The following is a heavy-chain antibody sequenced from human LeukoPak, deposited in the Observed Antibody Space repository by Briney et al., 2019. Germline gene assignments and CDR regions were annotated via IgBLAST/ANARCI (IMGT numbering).Heavy chain of an antibody. CDR1: GFSLRNYA. CDR2: VVNSGGRT. V-gene: IGHV3-23*01. J-gene: IGHJ4*02. Sequence: GGSLRLSCAASGFSLRNYAMSWVRQAPGKGLEWLSGVVNSGGRTSYADSVKGRFTISRDISKSTLYLQMNSLRVEDTAMYYCAKHAAVSYPRGENFDHWGQGTLVTVSS. CDR3: AKHAAVSYPRGENFDH. D-gene: IGHD3-10*01.